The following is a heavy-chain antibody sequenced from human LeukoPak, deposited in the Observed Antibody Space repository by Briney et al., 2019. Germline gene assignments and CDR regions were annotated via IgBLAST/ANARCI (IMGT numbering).Heavy chain of an antibody. J-gene: IGHJ4*02. Sequence: GGSVSLIYEASGFNFDDYVMYWVRQSPGKGLEWVSGITWDGYKIDYVDSVKGRFTISRDNARNSLFLQMNRVRVEDTAFYYCVKGYSSSWSGYFDSWGQGTLVTVAS. D-gene: IGHD5-18*01. V-gene: IGHV3-9*01. CDR3: VKGYSSSWSGYFDS. CDR1: GFNFDDYV. CDR2: ITWDGYKI.